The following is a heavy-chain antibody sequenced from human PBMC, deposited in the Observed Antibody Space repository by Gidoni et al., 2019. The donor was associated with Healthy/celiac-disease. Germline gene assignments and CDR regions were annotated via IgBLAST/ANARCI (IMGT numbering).Heavy chain of an antibody. J-gene: IGHJ6*02. V-gene: IGHV3-15*01. CDR2: IKSKTDGGTT. CDR1: GFTFSNAW. D-gene: IGHD6-13*01. Sequence: EVQLVESGGGLVKPGGSLRLSCAASGFTFSNAWLSWVRQAPGKGLEWVGRIKSKTDGGTTDYAAPVKGRFTISRDDSKNTLYLQMNSLKTEDTAVYYCTTDLSLGSSWYSPHYYYYYGMDVWGQGTTVTVSS. CDR3: TTDLSLGSSWYSPHYYYYYGMDV.